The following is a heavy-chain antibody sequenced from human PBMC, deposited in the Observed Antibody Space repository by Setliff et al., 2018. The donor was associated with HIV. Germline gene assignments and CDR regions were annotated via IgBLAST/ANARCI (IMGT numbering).Heavy chain of an antibody. V-gene: IGHV1-8*01. Sequence: ASVKVSCKASGGTFSSQDINWVRQATGQGLEWMGWMNPNSGNTGYAPKFQGRVTMTRDTSINTAYMELSSLTSDDTAVYYCASTWSRVPYYLMDVWGQGTTITVSS. J-gene: IGHJ6*02. CDR2: MNPNSGNT. CDR3: ASTWSRVPYYLMDV. CDR1: GGTFSSQD. D-gene: IGHD2-8*02.